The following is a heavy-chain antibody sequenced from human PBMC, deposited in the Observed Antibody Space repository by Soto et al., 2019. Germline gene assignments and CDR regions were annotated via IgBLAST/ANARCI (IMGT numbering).Heavy chain of an antibody. D-gene: IGHD2-21*02. CDR3: AKDRCSQPWGHCSHRKIDY. V-gene: IGHV3-23*01. CDR1: GFTFSSYA. Sequence: GGSLRLSCAASGFTFSSYAMSWVRQAPGKGLEWVSAISGSGGSTYYADSVKGRFTISRDNSKNTLYLQMNSLRAEDTAVYYCAKDRCSQPWGHCSHRKIDYWGQGTLVTVSS. CDR2: ISGSGGST. J-gene: IGHJ4*02.